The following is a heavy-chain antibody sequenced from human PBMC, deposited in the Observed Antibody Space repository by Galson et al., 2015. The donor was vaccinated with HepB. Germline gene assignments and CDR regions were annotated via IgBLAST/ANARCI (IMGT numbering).Heavy chain of an antibody. CDR1: GFTFSKAW. V-gene: IGHV3-15*01. J-gene: IGHJ6*02. CDR3: TTGSWNLDYYGMDV. Sequence: SLRLSCAASGFTFSKAWMSWVRQAPGKGLEWIGRIKSKADGGTTDYAAPVKGRFTISRDDSKNTLYLQMNSLKTDDTAVYYCTTGSWNLDYYGMDVWGQGTTVAVSS. D-gene: IGHD1-7*01. CDR2: IKSKADGGTT.